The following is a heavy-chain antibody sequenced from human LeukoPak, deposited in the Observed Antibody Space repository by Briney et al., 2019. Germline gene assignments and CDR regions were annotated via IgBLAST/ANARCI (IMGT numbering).Heavy chain of an antibody. V-gene: IGHV3-30-3*01. CDR1: GFTFSSYA. D-gene: IGHD5-24*01. CDR3: ARARGWLHHFDAFDI. CDR2: ISYDGSNK. J-gene: IGHJ3*02. Sequence: HTGRSLRLSCAASGFTFSSYAMHWVRQAPGKGLEWVAVISYDGSNKYYADSVKGRFTISRDNSKNTLYLQMNSLRAEDTAVYYCARARGWLHHFDAFDIWGQGTMVTVSS.